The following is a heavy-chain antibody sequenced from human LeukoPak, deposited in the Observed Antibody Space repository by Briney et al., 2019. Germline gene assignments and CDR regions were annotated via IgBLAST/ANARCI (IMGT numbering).Heavy chain of an antibody. CDR1: GFTFSSYN. V-gene: IGHV3-21*01. J-gene: IGHJ4*02. Sequence: GGSLRLSCAASGFTFSSYNMNWVRQAPGRGLEWVSSISTSSSFIYYADSVKGRFNISRDNAENSLYLQMNSLRAEDTAVYYCARQWDGGAEGFDHWGQGTLVTVSS. CDR2: ISTSSSFI. CDR3: ARQWDGGAEGFDH. D-gene: IGHD2-15*01.